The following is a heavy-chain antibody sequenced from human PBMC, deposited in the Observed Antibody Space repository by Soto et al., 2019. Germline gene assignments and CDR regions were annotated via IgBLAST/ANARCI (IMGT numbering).Heavy chain of an antibody. V-gene: IGHV3-7*01. CDR1: GFMFSSYW. J-gene: IGHJ5*02. CDR2: VTFDGSEQ. D-gene: IGHD4-17*01. CDR3: ATLTVTRPTWFDH. Sequence: EVHLVESGGGLVQPGGSLRLSCAASGFMFSSYWMHWVRQAPGKGLEWVANVTFDGSEQYYVDSVKGRFTISRDNAKSSVYLQMDSLRVEDTAVYYCATLTVTRPTWFDHWGQGTLVTVSS.